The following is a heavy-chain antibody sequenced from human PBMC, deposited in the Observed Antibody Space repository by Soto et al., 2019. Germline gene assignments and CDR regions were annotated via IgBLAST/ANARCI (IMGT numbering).Heavy chain of an antibody. CDR2: ISYDGSNK. Sequence: GGSLRLSCAASGFTFSSYGMHWVRQAPGKGLEWVAVISYDGSNKYYADSVKGRFTISRDNSKNTLYLQMNSLRAEDTAVYYCARDTAMDGDRYYYYYGMDVWGQGTTVTVS. J-gene: IGHJ6*02. CDR3: ARDTAMDGDRYYYYYGMDV. D-gene: IGHD5-18*01. CDR1: GFTFSSYG. V-gene: IGHV3-30*03.